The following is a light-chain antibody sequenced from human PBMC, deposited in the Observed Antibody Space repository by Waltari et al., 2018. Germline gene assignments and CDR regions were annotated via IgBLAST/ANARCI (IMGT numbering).Light chain of an antibody. CDR3: SSYTSSSTV. CDR1: SSDVGGSNY. J-gene: IGLJ3*02. Sequence: QSALTQPASVSGSPGQSITISCTGTSSDVGGSNYVSWYQQHPGKAPKLMIYDVINRPSGVSNRFSGSKSGNTAPLTISGLQAEDEADYYCSSYTSSSTVFGGGTKLTVL. CDR2: DVI. V-gene: IGLV2-14*03.